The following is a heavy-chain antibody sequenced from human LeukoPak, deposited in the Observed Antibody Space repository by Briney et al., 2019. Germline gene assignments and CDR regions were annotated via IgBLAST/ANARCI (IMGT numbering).Heavy chain of an antibody. CDR1: EYTFTDSY. CDR2: INPNSGGT. V-gene: IGHV1-2*02. J-gene: IGHJ4*02. Sequence: ASVKVSCKASEYTFTDSYMHRVRQAPGQGLEWMGWINPNSGGTDYAQKFQGRVTMTRDTSISTAYMDLSRLRSDDTAVYYCSRGSDSSAYPDYYFDYWGQGTLVTVPS. D-gene: IGHD3-22*01. CDR3: SRGSDSSAYPDYYFDY.